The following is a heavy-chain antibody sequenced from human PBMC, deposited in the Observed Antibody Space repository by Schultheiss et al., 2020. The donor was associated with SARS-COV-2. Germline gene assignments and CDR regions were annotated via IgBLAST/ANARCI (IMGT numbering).Heavy chain of an antibody. CDR3: AKAYSGYGHFDY. Sequence: GESLKISCAASGFTFSTYAMNWVRQAPGKGLEWVSVISGSGGSTYYADSVKGRFTVSRDNSKNTLYLQTNSLRAEDTAVYYCAKAYSGYGHFDYWGQGTLVTVSS. D-gene: IGHD5-12*01. CDR2: ISGSGGST. J-gene: IGHJ4*02. V-gene: IGHV3-23*01. CDR1: GFTFSTYA.